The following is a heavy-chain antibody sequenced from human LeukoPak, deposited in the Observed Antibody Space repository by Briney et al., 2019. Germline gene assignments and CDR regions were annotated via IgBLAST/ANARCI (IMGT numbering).Heavy chain of an antibody. V-gene: IGHV4-39*01. Sequence: PSETLSLTWTVSGXSISSSRNYWGWIRQPPGKGQEWIGSIYYSGSTYYNPPLKSRVTISVDTSKNQFSLKLSSVTAADTAVYYCARHLWQTSTSPWFDPWGQGTLVTVSS. D-gene: IGHD2-2*01. J-gene: IGHJ5*02. CDR3: ARHLWQTSTSPWFDP. CDR1: GXSISSSRNY. CDR2: IYYSGST.